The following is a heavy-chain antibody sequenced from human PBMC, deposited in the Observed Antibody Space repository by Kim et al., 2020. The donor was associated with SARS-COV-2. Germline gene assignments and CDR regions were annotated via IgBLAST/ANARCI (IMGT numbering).Heavy chain of an antibody. D-gene: IGHD3-22*01. Sequence: SVKVSCKASGGTFSSYAISWVRQAPGQGLEWMGWIIPIFGTANYAQKFQGRVTITADESTSTAYMELSSLRSEDTAVYYCASSGWARGTMIVVVITPNFVYWGQGTMGTVSS. CDR2: IIPIFGTA. J-gene: IGHJ4*02. CDR3: ASSGWARGTMIVVVITPNFVY. V-gene: IGHV1-69*13. CDR1: GGTFSSYA.